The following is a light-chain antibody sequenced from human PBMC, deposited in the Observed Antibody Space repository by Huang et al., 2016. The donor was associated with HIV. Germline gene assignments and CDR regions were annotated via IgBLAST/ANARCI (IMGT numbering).Light chain of an antibody. CDR2: GAS. CDR1: QSVSSSY. J-gene: IGKJ2*02. V-gene: IGKV3-20*01. CDR3: QQYGSSPRT. Sequence: DIVLTQSPGTLSLSPGERATLPCRASQSVSSSYLAWYQQKPGQAPRLLIYGASSRATGIPDRFSGSGSGTDVTLTISRLGPEDFAVYYCQQYGSSPRTFGQGTKLEIK.